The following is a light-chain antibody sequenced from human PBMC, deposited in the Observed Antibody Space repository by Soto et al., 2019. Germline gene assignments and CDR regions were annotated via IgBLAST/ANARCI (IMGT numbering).Light chain of an antibody. V-gene: IGLV2-14*01. CDR3: SSYTSSSTLPYV. J-gene: IGLJ1*01. CDR1: SSDVGGYNY. Sequence: QSALTQPASVSGSPGQSITISCTGTSSDVGGYNYVSWYQQHPGKAPKLMIYDVSNRASGVSNRFSGSKSGNTASLTISGLQAEDEADYYCSSYTSSSTLPYVFGTGTKVTV. CDR2: DVS.